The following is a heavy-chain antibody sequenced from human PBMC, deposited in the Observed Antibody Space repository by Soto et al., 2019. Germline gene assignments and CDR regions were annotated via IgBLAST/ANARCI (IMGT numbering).Heavy chain of an antibody. D-gene: IGHD2-8*01. CDR3: ARQTAPVNGPFDY. CDR2: IYPGDSDT. V-gene: IGHV5-51*01. J-gene: IGHJ4*02. Sequence: GESLKISCNGSGYSFTSYWIGWVRQMPWKGLEWMGIIYPGDSDTRYSPSFQGQVTISADKSISTAYLQWSSLKASDTAMYYCARQTAPVNGPFDYWGQGTLVTVSS. CDR1: GYSFTSYW.